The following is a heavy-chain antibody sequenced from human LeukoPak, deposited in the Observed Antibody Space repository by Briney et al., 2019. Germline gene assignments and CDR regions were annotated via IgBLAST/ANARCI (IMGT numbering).Heavy chain of an antibody. Sequence: SETLSLTCAVYGGSFSGYYWSWIRQTPGKGLEWIGEINHSGSTNYNPSLKSRVTISVDASKNQFSLKLSSVTAADTAVYYCARGRLYYYDSSGYYYFDYWGQGTLVTVSS. CDR3: ARGRLYYYDSSGYYYFDY. CDR1: GGSFSGYY. J-gene: IGHJ4*02. CDR2: INHSGST. D-gene: IGHD3-22*01. V-gene: IGHV4-34*01.